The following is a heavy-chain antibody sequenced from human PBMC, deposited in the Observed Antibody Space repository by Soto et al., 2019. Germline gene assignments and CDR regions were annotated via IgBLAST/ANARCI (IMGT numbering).Heavy chain of an antibody. D-gene: IGHD2-15*01. J-gene: IGHJ4*02. V-gene: IGHV4-4*02. CDR1: GGSISSSNW. CDR3: ATYAPDGYCGGGSCYDY. Sequence: QVQLQESGPGLVKPSGTLSLTCTVSGGSISSSNWWSWVRQPPGEGLEWIGEVYHSGSTNYNPSLKSRVTISVDKSKNQFSLNVSSVTAADTAVYYCATYAPDGYCGGGSCYDYWGQGTLVTVSS. CDR2: VYHSGST.